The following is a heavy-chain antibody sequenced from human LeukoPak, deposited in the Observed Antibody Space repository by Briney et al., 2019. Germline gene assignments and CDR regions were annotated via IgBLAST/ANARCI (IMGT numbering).Heavy chain of an antibody. D-gene: IGHD4-17*01. CDR3: ARAETTSKYYYYYGMDV. V-gene: IGHV3-48*03. CDR2: ISSSGSTI. CDR1: GFTFSSYE. Sequence: GGSLRLSCAASGFTFSSYEMNWVRQAPGKGLEWVSYISSSGSTIYYADSVKGRFTISRDNAKSSLYLQMNSLRAEDTAVYYCARAETTSKYYYYYGMDVWGKGTTVTVSS. J-gene: IGHJ6*04.